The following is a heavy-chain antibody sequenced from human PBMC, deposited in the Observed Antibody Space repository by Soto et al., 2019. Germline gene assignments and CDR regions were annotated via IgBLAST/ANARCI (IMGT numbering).Heavy chain of an antibody. V-gene: IGHV3-23*01. D-gene: IGHD5-12*01. CDR2: ISGSGGST. J-gene: IGHJ6*02. Sequence: GGSLRLSCAASGFTFSSYAMSWVRQAPGKGLEWVSAISGSGGSTYYADSVKGRFTISRDNSKNTLYLQMNSLRAEDTAVYYCAKDIRGYEYYYYYGMDVWGQGTTVTVSS. CDR1: GFTFSSYA. CDR3: AKDIRGYEYYYYYGMDV.